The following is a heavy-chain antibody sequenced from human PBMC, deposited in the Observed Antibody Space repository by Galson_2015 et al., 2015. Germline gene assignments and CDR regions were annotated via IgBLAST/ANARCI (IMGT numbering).Heavy chain of an antibody. CDR3: AKSGLRFLEWSHYYMDV. CDR1: GDSVSSNSAA. J-gene: IGHJ6*03. D-gene: IGHD3-3*01. Sequence: CAISGDSVSSNSAAWNWIRQSPSRGLEWLGRTYYRSKWYNDYAVSVKSRITINPDTSKNQFSLQLNSVTPEDTAVYYCAKSGLRFLEWSHYYMDVWGKGTTVTVSS. V-gene: IGHV6-1*01. CDR2: TYYRSKWYN.